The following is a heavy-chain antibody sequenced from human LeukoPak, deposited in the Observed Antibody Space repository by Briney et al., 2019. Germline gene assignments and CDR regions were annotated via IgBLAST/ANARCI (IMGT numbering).Heavy chain of an antibody. V-gene: IGHV3-21*01. CDR3: ARDRRYSYYYDSSGYYLDY. D-gene: IGHD3-22*01. Sequence: GGSLRLSCAASGFTFSSYSMNWVRQAPGKELEWVSSISSSSSYIYYADSVKGRFTISRDNAKDSLYLQMNSLRAEDTAVYYCARDRRYSYYYDSSGYYLDYWGQGTLVTVSS. CDR1: GFTFSSYS. CDR2: ISSSSSYI. J-gene: IGHJ4*02.